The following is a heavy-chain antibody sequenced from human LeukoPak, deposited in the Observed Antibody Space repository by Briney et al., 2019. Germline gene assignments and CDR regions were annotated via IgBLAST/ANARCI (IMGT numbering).Heavy chain of an antibody. J-gene: IGHJ4*02. CDR1: GFTFSSYW. CDR3: AREDGYKLEGFDY. Sequence: PGGSLRLSCAASGFTFSSYWMHWVRQAPGMGLVWVSRINSDGSSTSYADSVKGRFTISRDNAKNTLYLQMNSLRAEDTAVYYCAREDGYKLEGFDYWGQGTLVTVSS. D-gene: IGHD5-24*01. V-gene: IGHV3-74*01. CDR2: INSDGSST.